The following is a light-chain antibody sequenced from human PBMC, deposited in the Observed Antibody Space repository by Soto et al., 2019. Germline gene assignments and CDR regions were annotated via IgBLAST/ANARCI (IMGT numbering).Light chain of an antibody. CDR2: EIS. CDR3: RSYTSSTSPYV. Sequence: QSVLTQPASVSGSPGQSITISCTGTSSDVGGYNYVSWYQQHPGKAPKLMIYEISNRASGVSNRFSGSKSGNTASLTISGLQAEDEADYYCRSYTSSTSPYVFGTGTKLTVL. V-gene: IGLV2-14*01. J-gene: IGLJ1*01. CDR1: SSDVGGYNY.